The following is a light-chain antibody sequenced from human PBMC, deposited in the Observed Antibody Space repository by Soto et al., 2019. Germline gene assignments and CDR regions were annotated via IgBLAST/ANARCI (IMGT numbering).Light chain of an antibody. CDR1: QSVSSN. CDR2: GAS. V-gene: IGKV3-15*01. CDR3: QQYNNWPLT. Sequence: EIGMTQSPATLSVSPGERATLSCRASQSVSSNLAWYQQKPGQAHRLLIYGASPRATGIPARFSGSWSGTEFTLTISSLQSEDFAVYYCQQYNNWPLTFGGGTKGEIK. J-gene: IGKJ4*01.